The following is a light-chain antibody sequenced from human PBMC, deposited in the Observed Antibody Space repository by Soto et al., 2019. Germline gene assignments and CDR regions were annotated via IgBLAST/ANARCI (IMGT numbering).Light chain of an antibody. Sequence: QPVLTQSPSASASLGASVKLTCTLSSGHSNYAIARHQQQPEKGPRYLMNVNSDGSHNKADGIPDRFSGSSSGAEHYLTISNLQSEDEADYYCQTWGAGSWVFGGGTKLTVL. CDR3: QTWGAGSWV. CDR1: SGHSNYA. J-gene: IGLJ3*02. CDR2: VNSDGSH. V-gene: IGLV4-69*01.